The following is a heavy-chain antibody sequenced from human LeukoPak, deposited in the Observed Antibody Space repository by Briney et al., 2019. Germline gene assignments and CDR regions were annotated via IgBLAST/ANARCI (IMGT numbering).Heavy chain of an antibody. CDR3: ARPRYSTNWYWWFDL. V-gene: IGHV4-61*02. CDR2: IYTSGST. J-gene: IGHJ5*02. CDR1: GGSISSGSYY. D-gene: IGHD6-13*01. Sequence: KPSETLSLTCTVSGGSISSGSYYWSWIRQPAGKGLEWIGRIYTSGSTNYNPSLKSRVTMSIDTSKDQFSLKLNSVTAADTAIYYCARPRYSTNWYWWFDLWGQGTPVIVSS.